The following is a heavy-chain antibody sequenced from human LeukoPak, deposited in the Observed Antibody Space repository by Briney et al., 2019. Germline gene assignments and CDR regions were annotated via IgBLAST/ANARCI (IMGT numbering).Heavy chain of an antibody. J-gene: IGHJ6*02. CDR3: ARRDWGYYYGMDV. V-gene: IGHV4-59*01. Sequence: SETLSLTCTVSGGSISSYYWSWIRQPPGKGLEWIGYIYDSGSTNYNPSLKSRVTISVDTSKNQFSLKLSSVTAADTAVYYCARRDWGYYYGMDVWGQGTTVTVSS. CDR1: GGSISSYY. D-gene: IGHD3/OR15-3a*01. CDR2: IYDSGST.